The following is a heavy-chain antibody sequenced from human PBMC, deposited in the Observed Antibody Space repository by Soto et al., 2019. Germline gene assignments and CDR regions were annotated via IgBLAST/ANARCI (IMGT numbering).Heavy chain of an antibody. CDR1: GFTFSSYD. D-gene: IGHD6-19*01. CDR2: IGTAGDT. V-gene: IGHV3-13*01. CDR3: ARNFPIAVAATADYYMDV. Sequence: GGSLRLSCAASGFTFSSYDMHWVRQATGKGLEWVSAIGTAGDTYYPGSVKGRFTISRENAKNSLYLQMNSLRAGDTAVYYCARNFPIAVAATADYYMDVWGKGTTVTVSS. J-gene: IGHJ6*03.